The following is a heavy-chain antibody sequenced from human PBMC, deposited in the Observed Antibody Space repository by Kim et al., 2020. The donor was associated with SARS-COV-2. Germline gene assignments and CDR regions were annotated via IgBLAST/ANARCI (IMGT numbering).Heavy chain of an antibody. CDR3: ARKGASDY. CDR2: MNPNSGNT. V-gene: IGHV1-8*02. J-gene: IGHJ4*02. Sequence: ASVKVSCKASGYTFTTYDINWVRQATGQGREWMVWMNPNSGNTGYAQKFQGRVTMTRDASISTAYMEMSSLKSEDTAVYYCARKGASDYWGQGTQVTVSS. CDR1: GYTFTTYD. D-gene: IGHD1-26*01.